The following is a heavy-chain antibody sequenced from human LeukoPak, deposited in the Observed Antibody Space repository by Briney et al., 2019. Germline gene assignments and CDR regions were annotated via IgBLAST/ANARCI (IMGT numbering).Heavy chain of an antibody. D-gene: IGHD3-10*01. CDR1: DGSFSNYY. CDR2: INYSGST. CDR3: ARRVSGSLYYFDY. Sequence: SETLSLTCAVYDGSFSNYYWSWIRQPPGKGLEWIGEINYSGSTNYNPSLKSRVTISVDTSKNQFSLKLSSVTAADTAVYYCARRVSGSLYYFDYWGQGTLVTVSS. V-gene: IGHV4-34*01. J-gene: IGHJ4*02.